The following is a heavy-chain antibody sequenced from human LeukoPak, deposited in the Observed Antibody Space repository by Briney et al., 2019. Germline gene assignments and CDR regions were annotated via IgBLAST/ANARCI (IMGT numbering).Heavy chain of an antibody. V-gene: IGHV3-30*03. D-gene: IGHD2-21*02. CDR1: GFTFSSYA. J-gene: IGHJ4*02. Sequence: GGSLRLSCAASGFTFSSYAMHWVRQAPGKGLEWVALISSDGSNKYYADSVKGRFTISRDNSKNTLYLQMNSLRAEDTAVYYCASKWYCGGDCYYQIDYWGQGTLVTVSS. CDR2: ISSDGSNK. CDR3: ASKWYCGGDCYYQIDY.